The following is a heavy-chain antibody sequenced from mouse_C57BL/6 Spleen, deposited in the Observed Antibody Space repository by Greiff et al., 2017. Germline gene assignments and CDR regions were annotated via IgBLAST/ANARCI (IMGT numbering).Heavy chain of an antibody. CDR2: ISSGSSTI. J-gene: IGHJ2*01. D-gene: IGHD2-5*01. Sequence: DVQLVESGGGLVKPGGSLTLSCAASGFTFSDYGMHWVRQAPEKGLEWVAYISSGSSTIYYADTVKGRFTISSDNAKNTLFLQMTRLRSEDTAMYYCAREGSYYSNYLDDWGQGTTLTVSS. CDR1: GFTFSDYG. CDR3: AREGSYYSNYLDD. V-gene: IGHV5-17*01.